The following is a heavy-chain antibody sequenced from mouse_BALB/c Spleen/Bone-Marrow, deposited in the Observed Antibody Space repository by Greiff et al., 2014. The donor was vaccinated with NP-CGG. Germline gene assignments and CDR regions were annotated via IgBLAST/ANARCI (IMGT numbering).Heavy chain of an antibody. Sequence: VQLQQSGPELVKPGASVKMSCKASGYTFTSYVMHWVKQKPGQGLEWIGFINPFNGGAKYNEKFRGKATLTSDKSSSTAYMELSSLTPEDSAVYYCAGPAWFAYWGRGTLVTVSA. V-gene: IGHV1-14*01. J-gene: IGHJ3*01. CDR1: GYTFTSYV. CDR3: AGPAWFAY. CDR2: INPFNGGA.